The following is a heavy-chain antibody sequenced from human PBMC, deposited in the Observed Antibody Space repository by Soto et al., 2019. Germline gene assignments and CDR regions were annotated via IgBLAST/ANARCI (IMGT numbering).Heavy chain of an antibody. J-gene: IGHJ5*02. CDR2: ISGNTGKT. Sequence: QVQLVQSGAEVTEPGASVKVSCKASGYTIISYGVSWVRQAPGQGLEWMGWISGNTGKTNYAQKLQGRVIMTTDTSTSTAYMELKSLTSDDTAVYYCARDWNCTNTRCQNCFDPWGQGTLVTVSS. CDR3: ARDWNCTNTRCQNCFDP. CDR1: GYTIISYG. D-gene: IGHD2-2*01. V-gene: IGHV1-18*01.